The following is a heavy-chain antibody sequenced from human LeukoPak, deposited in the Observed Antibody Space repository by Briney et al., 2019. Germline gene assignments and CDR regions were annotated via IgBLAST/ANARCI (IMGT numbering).Heavy chain of an antibody. CDR3: AREFGCGGCGDAFDI. Sequence: GASVKVSCKVSGYTLTELSMHWVRQAPGKGLEWMGGIIPIFGTANYAQKFQGRVTITTDESTSTAYMELSSLRSEDTAVYYCAREFGCGGCGDAFDIWGQGTMVTVSS. J-gene: IGHJ3*02. CDR2: IIPIFGTA. V-gene: IGHV1-69*05. D-gene: IGHD2-21*01. CDR1: GYTLTELS.